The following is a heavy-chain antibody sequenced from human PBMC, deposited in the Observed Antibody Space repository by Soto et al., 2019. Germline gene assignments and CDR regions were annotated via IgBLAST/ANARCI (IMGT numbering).Heavy chain of an antibody. Sequence: ASVKVSCKASGYTFTSYGISWVRQAPGQGLEWMGWISAYNGNTNYAQKLQGRVTMTTDTSTSTAYMELRSLRSDDTAVYYCASLDCSGGSCYPEPWGQGTLVTVSS. V-gene: IGHV1-18*01. CDR1: GYTFTSYG. D-gene: IGHD2-15*01. CDR3: ASLDCSGGSCYPEP. J-gene: IGHJ5*02. CDR2: ISAYNGNT.